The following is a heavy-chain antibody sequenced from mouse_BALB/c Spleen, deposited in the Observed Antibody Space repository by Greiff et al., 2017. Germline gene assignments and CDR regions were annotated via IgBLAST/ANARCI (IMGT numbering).Heavy chain of an antibody. V-gene: IGHV14-3*02. Sequence: VQLQQSGAELVKPGASVKLSCTASGFTIKDTYMHWVKQRPEQGLEWIGRIDPANGNTKYDPKFQGKATITADTSSNTAYLQLSSLTSEDTAVYYCAREYYGFAYWGQGTLVTVSA. CDR1: GFTIKDTY. J-gene: IGHJ3*01. CDR2: IDPANGNT. CDR3: AREYYGFAY. D-gene: IGHD1-1*01.